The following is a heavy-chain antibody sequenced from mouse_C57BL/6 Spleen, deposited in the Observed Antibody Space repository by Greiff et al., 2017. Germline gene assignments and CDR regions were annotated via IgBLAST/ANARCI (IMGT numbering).Heavy chain of an antibody. CDR2: IRNKANGYTT. CDR3: ARSSTFYGNSWFAY. J-gene: IGHJ3*01. Sequence: EVMLVESGGGLVQPGGSLSLSCAASGFTFTDYYMSWVRQPPGKALEWLGFIRNKANGYTTEYSASVKGRFTISRDNSQSILYLQMNALRAEDSATYYCARSSTFYGNSWFAYWGQGTLVTVSA. CDR1: GFTFTDYY. D-gene: IGHD2-10*01. V-gene: IGHV7-3*01.